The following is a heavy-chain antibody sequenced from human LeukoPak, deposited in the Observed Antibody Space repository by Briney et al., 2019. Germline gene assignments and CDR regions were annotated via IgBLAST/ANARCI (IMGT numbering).Heavy chain of an antibody. J-gene: IGHJ1*01. V-gene: IGHV3-21*01. CDR1: GFTFSSYS. D-gene: IGHD1-26*01. CDR2: ISSSSSYI. Sequence: GGSLRLSCAASGFTFSSYSMNWVRQAPGKGLEWASSISSSSSYIYYADSVKGRFTISRDNAKNSLYLQMNSLRAEDTAVYYCARYYALGGYFQHWGQGTLVTVSS. CDR3: ARYYALGGYFQH.